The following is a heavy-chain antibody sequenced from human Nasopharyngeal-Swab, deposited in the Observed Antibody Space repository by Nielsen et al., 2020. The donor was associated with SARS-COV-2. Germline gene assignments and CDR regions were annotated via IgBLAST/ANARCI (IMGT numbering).Heavy chain of an antibody. CDR2: IYYSGST. V-gene: IGHV4-61*01. CDR1: GGSISSSSYY. Sequence: SEILSLTCTVSGGSISSSSYYWGWIRQPPGKGLEWIGYIYYSGSTNYNPSLESRVTISVDTSKNQFSLQLSSVTAADTAVYYCARDNPPYYYGSGSHRYYGMDVWGQGTTVIVSS. CDR3: ARDNPPYYYGSGSHRYYGMDV. J-gene: IGHJ6*02. D-gene: IGHD3-10*01.